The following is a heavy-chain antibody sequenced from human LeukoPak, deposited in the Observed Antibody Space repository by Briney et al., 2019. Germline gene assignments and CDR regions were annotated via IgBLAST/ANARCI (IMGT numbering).Heavy chain of an antibody. CDR3: ARDRAAADLDY. D-gene: IGHD6-13*01. V-gene: IGHV3-74*01. J-gene: IGHJ4*02. Sequence: PGGSLRLSCVGSEFSFSSYWMHWVRQAPEKGLEWVSSIKYDGSATTFADSVKGRFSISTDSAKNTAYLQMNSLRAEDTAVYYCARDRAAADLDYWGQGTLVTVSS. CDR1: EFSFSSYW. CDR2: IKYDGSAT.